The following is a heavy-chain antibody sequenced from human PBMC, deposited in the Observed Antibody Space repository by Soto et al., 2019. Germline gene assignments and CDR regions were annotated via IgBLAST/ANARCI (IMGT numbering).Heavy chain of an antibody. CDR1: GASISSTNW. D-gene: IGHD2-15*01. CDR2: IYHSGAT. Sequence: QVQLQESGPGLVKPSGTLSLTCAVSGASISSTNWWSWVRQAPGEGLEWIGEIYHSGATNYNPSLKSRVIISMDTSKNQLSLRLDSVTAADTDVYFCARHIAVPTTRGFDYWGQGTLVTVSS. J-gene: IGHJ4*02. V-gene: IGHV4-4*02. CDR3: ARHIAVPTTRGFDY.